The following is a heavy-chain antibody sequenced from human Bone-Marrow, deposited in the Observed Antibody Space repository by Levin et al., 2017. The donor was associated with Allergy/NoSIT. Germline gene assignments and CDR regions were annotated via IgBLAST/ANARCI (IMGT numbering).Heavy chain of an antibody. CDR1: GGSFSGYY. J-gene: IGHJ4*02. CDR3: ARVRLPYYDLWSGYYRPEGYFDY. CDR2: INHSGST. V-gene: IGHV4-34*01. Sequence: SETLSLTCAVYGGSFSGYYWSWIRQPPGKGLEWIGEINHSGSTNYNPSLKSRVTISVDTSKNQFSLKLSSVTAADTAVYYCARVRLPYYDLWSGYYRPEGYFDYWGQGTLVTVSS. D-gene: IGHD3-3*01.